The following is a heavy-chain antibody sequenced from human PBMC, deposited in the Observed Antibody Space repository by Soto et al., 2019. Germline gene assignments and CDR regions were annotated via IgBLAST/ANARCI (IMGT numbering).Heavy chain of an antibody. CDR1: GFTFSSYG. J-gene: IGHJ4*02. CDR3: ARANYGDYGPFDY. D-gene: IGHD4-17*01. V-gene: IGHV3-33*01. CDR2: IWYDGSNK. Sequence: QVQLVESGGGVVQPGRSLRHSCAASGFTFSSYGMHWVRQAPGKGLEWVAVIWYDGSNKYYADSVKGRFTISRDNSKNTLYLQMNSLRAEDTAVYYCARANYGDYGPFDYWGQGTLVTVSS.